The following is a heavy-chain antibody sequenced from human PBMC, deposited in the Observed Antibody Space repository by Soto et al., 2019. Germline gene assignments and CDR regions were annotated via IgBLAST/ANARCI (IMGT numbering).Heavy chain of an antibody. CDR1: GFSFGSSW. V-gene: IGHV3-7*05. D-gene: IGHD6-13*01. J-gene: IGHJ3*02. CDR3: ARDVSTGSSSLYLDAFDI. CDR2: IKKDGSKI. Sequence: EVQLVESGGDLVQPGGSLRLSCAASGFSFGSSWMTWVRQAPGKGLEWVANIKKDGSKINYLDSVRGRFTVSRDNAKNSLHLERNSLRAAYTALYYCARDVSTGSSSLYLDAFDIWGQGTMVTVSS.